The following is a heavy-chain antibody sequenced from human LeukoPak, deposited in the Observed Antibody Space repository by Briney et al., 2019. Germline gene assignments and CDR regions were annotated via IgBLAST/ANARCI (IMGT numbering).Heavy chain of an antibody. CDR2: IYHSGST. CDR3: ARVYRQPSIAAAGTGGFDY. J-gene: IGHJ4*02. V-gene: IGHV4-30-2*05. CDR1: GGSISSSSYY. D-gene: IGHD6-13*01. Sequence: SETLSLTCTVSGGSISSSSYYWSWIRQPPGKGLEWIGYIYHSGSTYYNPSLKSRVTISVDTSKNQFSLKLSSVTAADTAVYYCARVYRQPSIAAAGTGGFDYWGQGTLVTVSS.